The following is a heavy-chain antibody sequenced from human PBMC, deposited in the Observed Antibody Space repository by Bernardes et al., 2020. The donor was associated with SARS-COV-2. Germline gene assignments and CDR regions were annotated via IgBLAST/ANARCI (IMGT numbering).Heavy chain of an antibody. D-gene: IGHD1-26*01. Sequence: GGSLRLSCAASGFTFSSYWMSWVRQAPGKGLEWVASIKQDGSEKYYVDSVKGRFSISRDNAKNSLYLHMNSLRAEDTAVYYCARDVSGWEREDFDYWGQGTLVTVSS. V-gene: IGHV3-7*01. CDR2: IKQDGSEK. J-gene: IGHJ4*02. CDR3: ARDVSGWEREDFDY. CDR1: GFTFSSYW.